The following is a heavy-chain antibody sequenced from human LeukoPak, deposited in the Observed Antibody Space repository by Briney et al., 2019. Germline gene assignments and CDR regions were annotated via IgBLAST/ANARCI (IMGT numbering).Heavy chain of an antibody. D-gene: IGHD6-13*01. CDR1: GYTFTSYD. Sequence: ASVKVSCKASGYTFTSYDINWVRQATGQGLEWMGWMNPNSGNTGYAQKSQGRVTMTRNTSISTAYMELRSLRSEDTAVYYCARLLTSSWYGSYYYYYMDVWGKGTTVTISS. CDR2: MNPNSGNT. CDR3: ARLLTSSWYGSYYYYYMDV. J-gene: IGHJ6*03. V-gene: IGHV1-8*01.